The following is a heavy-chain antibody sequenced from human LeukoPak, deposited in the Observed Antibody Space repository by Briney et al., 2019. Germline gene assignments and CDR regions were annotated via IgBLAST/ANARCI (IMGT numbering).Heavy chain of an antibody. D-gene: IGHD3-16*01. V-gene: IGHV3-72*01. Sequence: HPGGSLRLSCAASGFTFSDHYMDWVRQAPGKGLEWVGRTRNKANSYTTAYAASVKGRFTISRDDSKNSLYLQMNSLKTEDTAVYYCVRVTQGGSHGHYFDYWGQGTLVTVSS. CDR3: VRVTQGGSHGHYFDY. CDR1: GFTFSDHY. CDR2: TRNKANSYTT. J-gene: IGHJ4*02.